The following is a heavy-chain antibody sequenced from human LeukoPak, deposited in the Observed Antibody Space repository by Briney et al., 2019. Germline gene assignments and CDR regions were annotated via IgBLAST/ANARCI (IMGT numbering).Heavy chain of an antibody. J-gene: IGHJ6*02. CDR3: AKFSRVAPYYYYYYGMDV. V-gene: IGHV3-23*01. Sequence: GGSLRLSCAASGFTFSSYAVSWVRQAPGKGLEWVSAISGSGGSTYYADSVKGRFTISRDNSKNTLYLQMNSLRAEDTAVYYCAKFSRVAPYYYYYYGMDVWGQGTTVTVSS. CDR2: ISGSGGST. D-gene: IGHD5-12*01. CDR1: GFTFSSYA.